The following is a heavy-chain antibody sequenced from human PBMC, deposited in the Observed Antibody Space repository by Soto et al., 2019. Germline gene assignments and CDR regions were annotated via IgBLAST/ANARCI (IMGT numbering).Heavy chain of an antibody. J-gene: IGHJ6*02. D-gene: IGHD2-8*02. CDR3: ARTGGGYDRPHYGMDV. CDR2: IIPILGIA. CDR1: GGTFSSYT. Sequence: QVQLVQSGAEVKKPGSSVKVSCKASGGTFSSYTISWVRQAPGQGLEWMGRIIPILGIANYAHKFQGRVRITADKSTRTGYAELGRLRCEDTAVYYWARTGGGYDRPHYGMDVWGQGTTVTVSS. V-gene: IGHV1-69*02.